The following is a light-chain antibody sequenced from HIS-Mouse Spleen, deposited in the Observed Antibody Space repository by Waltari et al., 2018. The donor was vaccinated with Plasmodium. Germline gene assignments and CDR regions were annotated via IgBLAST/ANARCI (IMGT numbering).Light chain of an antibody. J-gene: IGLJ3*02. Sequence: SYELTQPPSVSVSPGQTARITCPGDALPKKYAYWYQQKSGQAPVLVIYEDSKRPSGIPDGVAGSSAVTMATLTISGAQVEDEADYYCYSTDSSGNHRVFGGGTKLTVL. V-gene: IGLV3-10*01. CDR1: ALPKKY. CDR2: EDS. CDR3: YSTDSSGNHRV.